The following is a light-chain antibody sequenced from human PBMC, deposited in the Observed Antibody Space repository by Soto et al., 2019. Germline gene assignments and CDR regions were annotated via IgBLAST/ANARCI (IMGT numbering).Light chain of an antibody. CDR3: QQYGSTPGT. Sequence: EIVLTQSPGTLSLSPGERATLSCRASQSVSSNYLAWYQQKPGQAPRLLIYDASSRATGIPDRFSDSGSGTDFTLTISRLEPEDLAVYYCQQYGSTPGTFGQGTKVEIK. CDR1: QSVSSNY. V-gene: IGKV3-20*01. J-gene: IGKJ1*01. CDR2: DAS.